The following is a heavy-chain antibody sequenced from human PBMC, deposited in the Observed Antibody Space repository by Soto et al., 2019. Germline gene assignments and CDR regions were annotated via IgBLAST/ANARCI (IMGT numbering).Heavy chain of an antibody. Sequence: VQLLEPGGGLVQPGGSLRLSCAASGFTFSSYAMSWVRQAPGKGLEWVSAISGSGGSTYYADSVKGRFTISRDNSKNTLYLQMNSLRAEDTAVYYCASEDCSGGSCYSDYWGQGTLVTVSS. CDR3: ASEDCSGGSCYSDY. CDR2: ISGSGGST. V-gene: IGHV3-23*01. J-gene: IGHJ4*02. CDR1: GFTFSSYA. D-gene: IGHD2-15*01.